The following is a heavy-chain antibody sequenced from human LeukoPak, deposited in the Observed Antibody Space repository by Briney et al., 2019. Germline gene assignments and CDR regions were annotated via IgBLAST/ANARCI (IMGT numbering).Heavy chain of an antibody. J-gene: IGHJ4*02. CDR3: AKGLVIELFDY. V-gene: IGHV3-30*18. CDR1: GFTFSSYG. Sequence: PGGSLRLSCAASGFTFSSYGMDWVRQAPGKGLEWVAVISYDGSNKYYADSVKGRFTISRDNSKNTLYLQMNSLRAEDTAVYYCAKGLVIELFDYWGQGTLVTVSS. CDR2: ISYDGSNK. D-gene: IGHD3/OR15-3a*01.